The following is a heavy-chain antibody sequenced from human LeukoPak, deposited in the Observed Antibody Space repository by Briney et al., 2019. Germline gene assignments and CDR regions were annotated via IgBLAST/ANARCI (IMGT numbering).Heavy chain of an antibody. Sequence: SVPTLVKPTQTLTLTCTFSGFSLSTSGVGVGWIRQPPGKALEWLALIYWNDDKRYSPSLKSRLTITKDTSKNQVVLTMTNMDPVDTATYYCVHRREGWSINWFDPWGQGTLVTVSS. CDR3: VHRREGWSINWFDP. D-gene: IGHD6-19*01. CDR1: GFSLSTSGVG. J-gene: IGHJ5*02. CDR2: IYWNDDK. V-gene: IGHV2-5*01.